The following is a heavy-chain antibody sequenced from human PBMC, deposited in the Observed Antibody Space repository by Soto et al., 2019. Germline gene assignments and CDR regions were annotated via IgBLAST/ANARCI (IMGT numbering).Heavy chain of an antibody. D-gene: IGHD3-10*01. CDR1: GGSISSYY. V-gene: IGHV4-59*01. CDR3: ARDDSERPATY. J-gene: IGHJ4*02. CDR2: VYNGATT. Sequence: PSETLSLTCIVSGGSISSYYWTWTRQPPGKGLEWIGCVYNGATTSYNPSLKCRVTISVDTSKNQFSLKLTSVTAADTAMYYCARDDSERPATYWGQGTLVTVSS.